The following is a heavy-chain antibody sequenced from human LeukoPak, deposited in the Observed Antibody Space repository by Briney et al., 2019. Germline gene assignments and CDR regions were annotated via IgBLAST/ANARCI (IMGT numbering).Heavy chain of an antibody. V-gene: IGHV5-51*01. CDR2: IYPGDSDT. Sequence: GESLKISCKGSGYSFTSYWIGWVRQMPGKGLEWMGIIYPGDSDTRYSPSFQGQVTISADKSISTAYLQWSSLKASDIAMYYCARPGSGYYDSSHAFDIWGQGTMVTVSS. CDR1: GYSFTSYW. J-gene: IGHJ3*02. CDR3: ARPGSGYYDSSHAFDI. D-gene: IGHD3-22*01.